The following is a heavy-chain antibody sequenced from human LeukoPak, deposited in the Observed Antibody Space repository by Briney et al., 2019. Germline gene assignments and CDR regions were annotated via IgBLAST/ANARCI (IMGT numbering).Heavy chain of an antibody. D-gene: IGHD3-22*01. Sequence: GSQRLSCAASGFTFSSYGMHWLRQAPGKGLEWVAFIRYDGSNKYYADSVKGRFTISRDNSKNTLYLQMNSLRAEDTAVYYCAKIGTYYYDSSGYSDAFDIWGQGTMVTVSS. CDR1: GFTFSSYG. J-gene: IGHJ3*02. V-gene: IGHV3-30*02. CDR3: AKIGTYYYDSSGYSDAFDI. CDR2: IRYDGSNK.